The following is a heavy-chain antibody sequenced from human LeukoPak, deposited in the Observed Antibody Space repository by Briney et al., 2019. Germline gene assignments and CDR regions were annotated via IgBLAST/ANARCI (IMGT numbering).Heavy chain of an antibody. CDR3: ISGGYRGLHFYSYGMDV. D-gene: IGHD5-24*01. V-gene: IGHV3-15*01. CDR1: GFAFSNAW. CDR2: IKSKTDGGTT. J-gene: IGHJ6*02. Sequence: VKPGGSLRLSCAASGFAFSNAWMSWVRQAPGKGLEWVGRIKSKTDGGTTDYAAPVKGRFIISRDDSSNTLSLQMNGLKTEDTAVYYCISGGYRGLHFYSYGMDVWGQGTTVTVSS.